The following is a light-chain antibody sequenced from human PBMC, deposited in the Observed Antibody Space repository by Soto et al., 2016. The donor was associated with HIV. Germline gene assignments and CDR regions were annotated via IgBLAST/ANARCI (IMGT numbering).Light chain of an antibody. CDR1: TIGSKS. J-gene: IGLJ2*01. V-gene: IGLV3-21*03. CDR2: DDN. CDR3: HVWDANDDHVV. Sequence: SYVLTQPPSVSVAPGKTARITCGETTIGSKSVHWYQQKPGQAPVLVLYDDNDRPSGIPERFSGSNSENTATLTITRVEAGDEADYYCHVWDANDDHVVFGGGTKLTVL.